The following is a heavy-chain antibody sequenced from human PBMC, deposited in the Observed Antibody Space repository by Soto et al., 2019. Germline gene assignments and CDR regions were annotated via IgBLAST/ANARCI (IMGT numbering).Heavy chain of an antibody. V-gene: IGHV4-30-4*01. J-gene: IGHJ4*02. Sequence: SETLSLTCTVSGGSISSGDYYWSWIRQPPGKGLEWIGYIYYSGSTYYNPSLKSRVTISLDTSKNQFSLKLSSVTAADTAVYYCARVGSSIAGRLFAYSGQGTLVTVSS. D-gene: IGHD6-6*01. CDR3: ARVGSSIAGRLFAY. CDR1: GGSISSGDYY. CDR2: IYYSGST.